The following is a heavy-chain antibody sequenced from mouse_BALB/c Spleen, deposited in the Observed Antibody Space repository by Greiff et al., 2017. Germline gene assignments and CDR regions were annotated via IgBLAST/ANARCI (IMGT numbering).Heavy chain of an antibody. CDR2: ISSGGSYT. D-gene: IGHD2-4*01. CDR1: GFTFSSYT. V-gene: IGHV5-6-4*01. J-gene: IGHJ2*01. CDR3: TREATMTSYFDY. Sequence: DVMLVESGGGLVKPGGSLKLSCAASGFTFSSYTMSWVRQTPEKRLEWVATISSGGSYTYYPDSVKGRFTISRDNAKNTLYLQMSSLKSEDTAMYYCTREATMTSYFDYWGQGTTLTVSS.